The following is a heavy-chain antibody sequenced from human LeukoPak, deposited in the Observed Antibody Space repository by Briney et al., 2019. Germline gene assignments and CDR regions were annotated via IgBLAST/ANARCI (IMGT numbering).Heavy chain of an antibody. CDR3: ARDGEVRATHLDY. Sequence: GGSLRLSCVASGFSFRSYSMNWVRQAPGEGLEWISYIRSSSSAIYYADSVKGRLTISRDNAKNSLYLQMDSLRAEGTAVYYCARDGEVRATHLDYWGQGTLVTVSS. D-gene: IGHD1-26*01. CDR2: IRSSSSAI. J-gene: IGHJ4*02. CDR1: GFSFRSYS. V-gene: IGHV3-48*01.